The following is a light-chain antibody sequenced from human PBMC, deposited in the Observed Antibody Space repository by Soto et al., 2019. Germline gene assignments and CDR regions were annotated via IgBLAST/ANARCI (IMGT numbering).Light chain of an antibody. Sequence: EIVLTQSPATLSSFPGDRVTLSCRASQYINTRLAWYQHRPGQAHRLLIYQTSLRAAGIPARFSASGSGTDFTLTISDVQPEEFALYYCHQRQSWPRTFGQGTKVDIK. J-gene: IGKJ1*01. CDR3: HQRQSWPRT. V-gene: IGKV3-11*01. CDR1: QYINTR. CDR2: QTS.